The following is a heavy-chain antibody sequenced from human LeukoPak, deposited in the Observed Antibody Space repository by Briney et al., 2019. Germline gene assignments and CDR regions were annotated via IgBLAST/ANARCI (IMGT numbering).Heavy chain of an antibody. CDR3: ATWPYGSGNYSNV. J-gene: IGHJ4*02. CDR2: IYHSGSA. D-gene: IGHD3-10*01. CDR1: GDSISSGTFY. Sequence: SETLSLTCTVSGDSISSGTFYWGWVRQPPGKGLEWIGYIYHSGSAYYNPSLKSRVTISVDRSKNQFSLKLSSVTAADTAVYYCATWPYGSGNYSNVWGQGTLVTVSS. V-gene: IGHV4-30-2*01.